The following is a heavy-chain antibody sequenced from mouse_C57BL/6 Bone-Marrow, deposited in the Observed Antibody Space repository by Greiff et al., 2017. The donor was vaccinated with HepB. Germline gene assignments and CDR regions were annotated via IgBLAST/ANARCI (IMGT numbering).Heavy chain of an antibody. J-gene: IGHJ1*03. V-gene: IGHV14-2*01. CDR1: GFNIKDYY. CDR3: ARRDTYYSPDWYFDV. D-gene: IGHD2-12*01. Sequence: EVQLQQSGAELVKPGASVKLSCTASGFNIKDYYMHWVKQRTEQGLEWIGRIDPEDGETKYAPKFQGNATITADTSSNTAYLQLSSQTSEDTAVYYCARRDTYYSPDWYFDVWGTGTTVTVSS. CDR2: IDPEDGET.